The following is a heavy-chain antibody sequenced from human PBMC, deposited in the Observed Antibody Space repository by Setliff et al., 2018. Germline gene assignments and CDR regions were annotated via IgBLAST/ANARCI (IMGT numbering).Heavy chain of an antibody. D-gene: IGHD1-26*01. V-gene: IGHV1-69*13. CDR3: ARGYSGGGLT. CDR1: GGPFRSYA. Sequence: SVKVSCKISGGPFRSYAINWVRQASGQGLEWMGGIIPIFDRTNYAQKFQGRLTISADESTTTAYMDLTSLRSEDTAVYYCARGYSGGGLTWGQGTMVTVS. J-gene: IGHJ3*01. CDR2: IIPIFDRT.